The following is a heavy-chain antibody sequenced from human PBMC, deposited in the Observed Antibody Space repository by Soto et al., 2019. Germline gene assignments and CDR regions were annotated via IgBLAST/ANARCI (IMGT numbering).Heavy chain of an antibody. CDR1: GYPFTGYY. Sequence: ASVKVSCKAFGYPFTGYYLHWMRQAPGQGLEWMGWISPNSGGSKYAQKFQGRVTMTRDTSISTAYMELSRVRSDDTAEKYYFDFWGQGTLVTVSS. CDR3: DF. CDR2: ISPNSGGS. V-gene: IGHV1-2*02. J-gene: IGHJ4*02.